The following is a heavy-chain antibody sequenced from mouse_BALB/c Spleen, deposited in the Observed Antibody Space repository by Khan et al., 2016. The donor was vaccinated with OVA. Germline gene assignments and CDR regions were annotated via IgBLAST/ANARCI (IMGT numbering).Heavy chain of an antibody. D-gene: IGHD1-1*01. CDR3: TRGWYGSPFAY. CDR1: GYTFTSFY. Sequence: QVQLKQSGAELVKPGASVKLSCKASGYTFTSFYMYWVKQRPGQGLEWIGEINPNNGGTNVNEKFKSKATLTEDKSSRTAYMELSSLTSEDSAVYYCTRGWYGSPFAYWGQGTLVTVSA. J-gene: IGHJ3*01. V-gene: IGHV1-53*01. CDR2: INPNNGGT.